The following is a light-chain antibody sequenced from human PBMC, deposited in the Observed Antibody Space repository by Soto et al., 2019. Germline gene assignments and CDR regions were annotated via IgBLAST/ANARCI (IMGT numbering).Light chain of an antibody. CDR1: QSVSSN. Sequence: EVVMGQSPATLSVSPWERATLSCMASQSVSSNLAWYQQKPGQAPRLRIYGASSRATGIPVRFSGSGSGTEFTLTISSLQSEDFAVYYCQQYNNWPLTFGQGTLLDIK. J-gene: IGKJ5*01. V-gene: IGKV3-15*01. CDR2: GAS. CDR3: QQYNNWPLT.